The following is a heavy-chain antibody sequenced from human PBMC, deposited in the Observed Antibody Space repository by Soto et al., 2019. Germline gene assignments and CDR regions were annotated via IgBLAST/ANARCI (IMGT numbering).Heavy chain of an antibody. D-gene: IGHD3-9*01. CDR1: GGSISSGGYY. CDR3: ARTSEILTGWYFDL. CDR2: IYYSGST. Sequence: QVQLQESGPGLVKPSQTLSLTCTVSGGSISSGGYYWSWIRQHPGKGLEWIGYIYYSGSTYYNPSLKSRLTISLDTSKNQFSLKLSSVTAADTAVYYCARTSEILTGWYFDLWGRGTLVTVSS. V-gene: IGHV4-31*03. J-gene: IGHJ2*01.